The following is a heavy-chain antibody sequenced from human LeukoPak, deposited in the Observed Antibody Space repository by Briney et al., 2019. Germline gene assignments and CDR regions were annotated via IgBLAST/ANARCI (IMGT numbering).Heavy chain of an antibody. D-gene: IGHD3-16*01. V-gene: IGHV5-10-1*01. CDR1: GRGLSTHY. J-gene: IGHJ4*02. Sequence: GESLKISCRDFGRGLSTHYINWVRQMPGKGLEWMGRIDPSDSFINYSPSFQGHVIISADKSNNTAYLRWDSLKASDTAIYYCARRPGGVLADTDFFETWGQGTLVTVSS. CDR2: IDPSDSFI. CDR3: ARRPGGVLADTDFFET.